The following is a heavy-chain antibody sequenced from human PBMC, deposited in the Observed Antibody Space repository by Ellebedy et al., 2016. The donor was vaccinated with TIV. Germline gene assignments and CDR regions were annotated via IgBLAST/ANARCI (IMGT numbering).Heavy chain of an antibody. D-gene: IGHD2-15*01. V-gene: IGHV4-61*01. CDR1: GDSVSSGTYY. CDR2: ISNTGNT. CDR3: ARLAEDLDV. J-gene: IGHJ6*01. Sequence: SDTLSLTXNVSGDSVSSGTYYWSWIRQTPGKGLQWVAYISNTGNTKYNPSLKSRVTISIDTSKNQFSLKLNSVTAADTAVYYCARLAEDLDVWGQGTTVTVSS.